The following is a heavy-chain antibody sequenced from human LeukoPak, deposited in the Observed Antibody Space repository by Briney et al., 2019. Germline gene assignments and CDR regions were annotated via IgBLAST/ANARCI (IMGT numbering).Heavy chain of an antibody. Sequence: GASVKVSCKASGYTFTGYYMHWVRQAPGQGLEWMGWINPNSGGTNYARKFQGRVTMTRDTSISTAYMELSRLRSDDTAVYYCARVSTSCCYEIDYWGQGTLVTVSS. CDR3: ARVSTSCCYEIDY. D-gene: IGHD2-2*01. V-gene: IGHV1-2*02. CDR1: GYTFTGYY. J-gene: IGHJ4*02. CDR2: INPNSGGT.